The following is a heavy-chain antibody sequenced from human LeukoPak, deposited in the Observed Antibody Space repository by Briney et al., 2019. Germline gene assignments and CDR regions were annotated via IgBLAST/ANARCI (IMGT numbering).Heavy chain of an antibody. Sequence: SETLSLTCTVSGGSISSYYWSWIRQPPGKGLEWIGYIYYSGSTNYNPSLKSRVTISVDTSKNQFSLKLSSVTAADTAVYYCARASSSFYYYMDVWGKGTTVTVSS. CDR2: IYYSGST. V-gene: IGHV4-59*01. CDR3: ARASSSFYYYMDV. D-gene: IGHD6-6*01. J-gene: IGHJ6*03. CDR1: GGSISSYY.